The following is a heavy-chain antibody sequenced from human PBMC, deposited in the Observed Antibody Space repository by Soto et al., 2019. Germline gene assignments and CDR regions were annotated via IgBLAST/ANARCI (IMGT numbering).Heavy chain of an antibody. Sequence: QVQLVQSGAEVKKPGASVKVSCKTSGYTFTNFGISWVRQAPGQGLEWMGWISPYNGNTNYAQKLQGRVTMTTDTSTSTAYMELRSLRSDDTAVYYCALIDMLTGYYSMDVWGQGTTVTVSS. CDR2: ISPYNGNT. V-gene: IGHV1-18*01. CDR3: ALIDMLTGYYSMDV. J-gene: IGHJ6*02. CDR1: GYTFTNFG. D-gene: IGHD3-9*01.